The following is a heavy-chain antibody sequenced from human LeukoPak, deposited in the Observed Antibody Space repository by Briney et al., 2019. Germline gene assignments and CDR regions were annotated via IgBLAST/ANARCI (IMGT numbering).Heavy chain of an antibody. V-gene: IGHV3-30-3*01. CDR1: GFTFSSYA. Sequence: PGRSLRLSCAASGFTFSSYAMHWVRQAPGKGLEWVAVISYDGSNKYYADSVKGRFTISRDNSKNTLYLQMNSLRAEDTAVYYCARPYTEWLDGFDYWGQGTLVTVSS. CDR3: ARPYTEWLDGFDY. J-gene: IGHJ4*02. CDR2: ISYDGSNK. D-gene: IGHD6-19*01.